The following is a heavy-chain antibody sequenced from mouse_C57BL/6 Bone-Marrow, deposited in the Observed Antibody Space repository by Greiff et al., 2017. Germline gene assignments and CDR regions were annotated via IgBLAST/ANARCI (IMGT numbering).Heavy chain of an antibody. CDR1: GFTFSNYW. D-gene: IGHD2-4*01. Sequence: LLQSGGGLVQPGGSMKLSCVASGFTFSNYWMNWVRQSPEKGLEWVAQIRLKSDNYATHYAVSVKGRFTISRDDSKSSVYLQMNNLRAEDTEIDYCTVITTGWYFDVWGTGTTVTVSS. V-gene: IGHV6-3*01. CDR3: TVITTGWYFDV. CDR2: IRLKSDNYAT. J-gene: IGHJ1*03.